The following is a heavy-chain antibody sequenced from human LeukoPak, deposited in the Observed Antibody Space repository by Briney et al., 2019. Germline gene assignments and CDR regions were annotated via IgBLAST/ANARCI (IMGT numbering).Heavy chain of an antibody. J-gene: IGHJ3*02. CDR2: IYSRGDT. CDR1: EFIVSINY. D-gene: IGHD2-15*01. CDR3: ARVWDIVVVVAAGHDAFDI. V-gene: IGHV3-66*01. Sequence: PGGSLRLSCAASEFIVSINYMTWVRQAPGKGLEWVSLIYSRGDTKYADSVKGRFTISRDNAKNSLYLQMNSLRAEDTAVYYCARVWDIVVVVAAGHDAFDIWGQGTMVTVSS.